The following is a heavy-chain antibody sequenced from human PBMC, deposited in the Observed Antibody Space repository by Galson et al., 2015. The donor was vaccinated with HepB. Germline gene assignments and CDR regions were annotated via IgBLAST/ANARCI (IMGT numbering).Heavy chain of an antibody. Sequence: SLRLSCEASGFTFSSHWMSWVRQAPGKGLEWVAHIREDGSETNYVDSVKGRFTISRDNAKNSLFLKMDSVRVDDTAVYHYARLQCNIACCPLFDAWGQGALVTVSS. CDR3: ARLQCNIACCPLFDA. CDR2: IREDGSET. J-gene: IGHJ5*02. D-gene: IGHD2/OR15-2a*01. V-gene: IGHV3-7*01. CDR1: GFTFSSHW.